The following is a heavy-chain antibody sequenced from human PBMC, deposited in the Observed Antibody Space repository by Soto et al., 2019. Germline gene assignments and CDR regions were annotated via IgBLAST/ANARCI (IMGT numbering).Heavy chain of an antibody. D-gene: IGHD4-17*01. J-gene: IGHJ5*02. CDR3: ARDGVDYGDYGIDP. V-gene: IGHV4-31*03. CDR1: GGSISSGGYY. Sequence: QVQLQESGPGLVKPSQTLSLTCTVSGGSISSGGYYWSWIRQHPGKGLEWIGYIYYSGSTYYNPSLKSRVTLSVDTSKNQFSLKLSSVTAADTAVYYCARDGVDYGDYGIDPWGQGTLVTVSS. CDR2: IYYSGST.